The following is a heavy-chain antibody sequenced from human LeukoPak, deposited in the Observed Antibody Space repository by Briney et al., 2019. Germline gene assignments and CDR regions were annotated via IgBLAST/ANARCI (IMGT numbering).Heavy chain of an antibody. V-gene: IGHV4-34*01. J-gene: IGHJ4*02. CDR3: ARSAYDYVWGSYRSYSLYYFDY. D-gene: IGHD3-16*02. Sequence: SETLSLTCAVYGGSFSGYYWSWIRQPPGKGLEWIGEINHSGSTNYNPSLKSRVTISVDTSKNQFSLKLSSVTAADTAVYYCARSAYDYVWGSYRSYSLYYFDYWGQGTLVTVSS. CDR1: GGSFSGYY. CDR2: INHSGST.